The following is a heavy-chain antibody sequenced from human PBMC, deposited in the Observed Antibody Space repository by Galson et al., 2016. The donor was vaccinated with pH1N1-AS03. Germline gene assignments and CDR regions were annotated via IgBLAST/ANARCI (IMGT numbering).Heavy chain of an antibody. Sequence: LSLTCSVSGASVSHYASYWGWIRQAPGKGLEWIATVSARGTTYHNPSLASRLTISLDTSKNHFSLTLTSVTAADTAMYYCARDRRDCSGGSCSQDGWFDPWGQGTLVVVSS. CDR3: ARDRRDCSGGSCSQDGWFDP. J-gene: IGHJ5*02. CDR1: GASVSHYASY. D-gene: IGHD2-15*01. CDR2: VSARGTT. V-gene: IGHV4-39*07.